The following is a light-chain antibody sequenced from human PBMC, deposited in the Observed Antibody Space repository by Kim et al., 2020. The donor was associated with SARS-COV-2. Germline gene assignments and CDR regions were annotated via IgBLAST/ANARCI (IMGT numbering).Light chain of an antibody. J-gene: IGKJ2*01. CDR3: QHYRSSPPMYT. V-gene: IGKV3-20*01. Sequence: EIVLTQSPGTLSLSPGERATLSCRASQSVRNNYLAWYQQKPGQAPRLLIHGASSRATGIQDRFSGSGSGTDFTFTISRLEPEDFAMYYCQHYRSSPPMYTFGQGTNLEI. CDR2: GAS. CDR1: QSVRNNY.